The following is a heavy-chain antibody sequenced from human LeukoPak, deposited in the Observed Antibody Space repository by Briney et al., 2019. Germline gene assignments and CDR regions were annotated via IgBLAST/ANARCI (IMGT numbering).Heavy chain of an antibody. CDR1: GLAVTNNY. Sequence: GGSLRLSCAASGLAVTNNYMTWVRQAPGKGLEWVSVIYSGGRTSYAASVKGRFTISRDIAKNTVYIQVSGLKVDDTAVYYCARGTSSGYYCTEAFDLWGQGTLVTVSS. CDR3: ARGTSSGYYCTEAFDL. CDR2: IYSGGRT. D-gene: IGHD3-22*01. V-gene: IGHV3-66*01. J-gene: IGHJ3*01.